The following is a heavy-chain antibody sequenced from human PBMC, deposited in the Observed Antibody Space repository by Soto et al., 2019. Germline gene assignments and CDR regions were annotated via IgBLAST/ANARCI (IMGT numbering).Heavy chain of an antibody. CDR1: GYSFTSYW. J-gene: IGHJ6*02. D-gene: IGHD3-3*01. V-gene: IGHV5-10-1*01. CDR2: IDPSDSYT. CDR3: ASLRVVTPFFSFGIDV. Sequence: GESLKISCKGSGYSFTSYWISWVRQMPGKGLEWMGRIDPSDSYTNYSPSFQGHVTISADKSISAAYLPCSILKASDPSLYSFASLRVVTPFFSFGIDVSVQETTVTLSS.